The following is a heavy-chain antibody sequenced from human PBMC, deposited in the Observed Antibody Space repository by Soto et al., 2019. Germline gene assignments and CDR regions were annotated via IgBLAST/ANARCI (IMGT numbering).Heavy chain of an antibody. D-gene: IGHD5-18*01. Sequence: QVQLVESGGGAVQPGRSLRLSCAASGFTFSSYAMHWVRQAPGKGLEWVAVISYDGSNKYYADSVKGRFTISRDNSKNTLYLQMNSLRAEDTAVYYCARDQVRRGYSYGYHYYYYGMDVWGQGTTVTVSS. V-gene: IGHV3-30-3*01. J-gene: IGHJ6*02. CDR3: ARDQVRRGYSYGYHYYYYGMDV. CDR2: ISYDGSNK. CDR1: GFTFSSYA.